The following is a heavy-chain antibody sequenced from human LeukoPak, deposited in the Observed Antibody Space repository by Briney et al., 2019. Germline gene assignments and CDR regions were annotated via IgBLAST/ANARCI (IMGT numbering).Heavy chain of an antibody. V-gene: IGHV4-38-2*02. J-gene: IGHJ4*02. Sequence: PSETLSLTCTVSGYSISSGYYWGWIRQPPGKDLEWIASIFHSGSTHYNPSLKSRVTISVDTSKNQFSLKLSSASAADTAVYYCARENIKQWLIWGQGILVTVSS. CDR3: ARENIKQWLI. CDR1: GYSISSGYY. D-gene: IGHD6-19*01. CDR2: IFHSGST.